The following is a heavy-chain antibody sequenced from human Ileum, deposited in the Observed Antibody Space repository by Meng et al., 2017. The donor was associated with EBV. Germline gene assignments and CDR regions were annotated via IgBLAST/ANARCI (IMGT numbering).Heavy chain of an antibody. CDR1: GDIVSSDSAS. J-gene: IGHJ4*02. CDR2: TYYRSRWYN. CDR3: ASGHFYDGCFYYPFDY. V-gene: IGHV6-1*01. Sequence: QFQWQQAGPGLVKASHTRPLTCDISGDIVSSDSASWNWIRQSPSRGLEWLGRTYYRSRWYNDYAVSVKGRITINSDTSKNRFSRQLNSVTPEDTAVYYCASGHFYDGCFYYPFDYWGQGTLVTVSS. D-gene: IGHD3-22*01.